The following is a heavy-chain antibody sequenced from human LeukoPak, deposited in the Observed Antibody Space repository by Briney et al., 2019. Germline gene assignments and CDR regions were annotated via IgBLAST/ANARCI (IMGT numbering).Heavy chain of an antibody. D-gene: IGHD3-22*01. CDR3: ARGPGSSGGAYVGDY. CDR1: GFTFSNYW. J-gene: IGHJ4*01. CDR2: IDGGGNNR. Sequence: QAGGSLRLSCAASGFTFSNYWMHWVRQVPGKGLVWVSRIDGGGNNRNYADSVKGRFSISRDNVKSTLYLQMNSLRAEDTAVYYCARGPGSSGGAYVGDYWGHGTLVTVSS. V-gene: IGHV3-74*01.